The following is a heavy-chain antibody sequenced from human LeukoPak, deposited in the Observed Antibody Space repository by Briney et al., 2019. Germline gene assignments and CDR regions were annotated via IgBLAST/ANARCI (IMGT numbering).Heavy chain of an antibody. V-gene: IGHV4-4*07. CDR3: ARASDDFGDYGFDY. J-gene: IGHJ4*02. D-gene: IGHD4-17*01. CDR1: GCSISNYY. CDR2: IYTSGST. Sequence: SETLSLTCTVSGCSISNYYWNWIRQPAGKELEWIGRIYTSGSTNYNPSLKSRLTMSMDTSKNQFSLRLSSVTAADTSVYYCARASDDFGDYGFDYWGQGTLVTVSS.